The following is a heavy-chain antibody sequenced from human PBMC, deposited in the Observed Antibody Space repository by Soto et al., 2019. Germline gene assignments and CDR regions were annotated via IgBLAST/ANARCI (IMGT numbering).Heavy chain of an antibody. CDR2: IYHSGST. CDR3: ARDRITIFGVVTGPRDYYYHGMDA. Sequence: PSETLSLTCAVSGGSISSSNWWSWVRQPPGKGLEWIGEIYHSGSTNYNPSLKSRVTISVDKSKNQFSLKLSSVTAADTAVYYCARDRITIFGVVTGPRDYYYHGMDAWGQGTTVTVSS. V-gene: IGHV4-4*02. CDR1: GGSISSSNW. D-gene: IGHD3-3*01. J-gene: IGHJ6*02.